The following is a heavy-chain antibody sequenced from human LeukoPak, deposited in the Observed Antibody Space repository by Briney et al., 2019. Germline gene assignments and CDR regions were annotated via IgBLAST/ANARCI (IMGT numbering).Heavy chain of an antibody. Sequence: ASVKVSCKASGYTFTSYGISWVRQAPGQGLEWMGWISAYNGNTNYAQKLQGRVTMTTDTSTSTAYMELRSLRSDDTAVYYCARVITGNYYYDSSGYYYDYWGQGTLVTVSS. D-gene: IGHD3-22*01. CDR1: GYTFTSYG. V-gene: IGHV1-18*01. CDR2: ISAYNGNT. J-gene: IGHJ4*02. CDR3: ARVITGNYYYDSSGYYYDY.